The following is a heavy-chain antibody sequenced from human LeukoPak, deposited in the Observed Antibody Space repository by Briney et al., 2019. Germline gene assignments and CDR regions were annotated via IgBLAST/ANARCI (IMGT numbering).Heavy chain of an antibody. V-gene: IGHV3-21*01. Sequence: GRTLRLSRAASGVTFCSYSMSCGRGAPGEGLEWVSSITSSSGYIYYADSVKGRFPIPRDDAKNSLYLQMNSLRAEDTAVYYCARDRGQWLDGGGSYYFDYWGQGTLVTVSS. CDR3: ARDRGQWLDGGGSYYFDY. D-gene: IGHD6-19*01. J-gene: IGHJ4*02. CDR1: GVTFCSYS. CDR2: ITSSSGYI.